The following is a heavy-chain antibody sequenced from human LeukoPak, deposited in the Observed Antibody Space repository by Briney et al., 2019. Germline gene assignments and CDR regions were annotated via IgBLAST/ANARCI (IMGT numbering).Heavy chain of an antibody. CDR1: GGSFSGYY. CDR2: INHSGST. V-gene: IGHV4-34*01. D-gene: IGHD3-22*01. Sequence: SETLSLTCAVYGGSFSGYYWSWIRQPPGKGLEWIGEINHSGSTNYNPSLKSRVTISVDTSKNQFSLKLSSVTAADTAVYYCARPSFTYYYDSSGYYLDAFDIWGQGTMVTVSS. CDR3: ARPSFTYYYDSSGYYLDAFDI. J-gene: IGHJ3*02.